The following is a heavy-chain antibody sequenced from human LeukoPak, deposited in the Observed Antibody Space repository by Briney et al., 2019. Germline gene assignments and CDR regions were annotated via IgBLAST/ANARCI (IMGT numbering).Heavy chain of an antibody. D-gene: IGHD3-22*01. J-gene: IGHJ4*02. CDR3: ARGFSSGYDSSGYYHGTPRAFDY. CDR1: GGSISSSSYY. V-gene: IGHV4-39*01. Sequence: KTSETLSLTCTVSGGSISSSSYYWGWIRQPPGKGLEWIGSINYSGSTYYNPSLKSRVTISVDTSKNQFSLKLSSVTAADTAVYYCARGFSSGYDSSGYYHGTPRAFDYWGQGTLVTVSS. CDR2: INYSGST.